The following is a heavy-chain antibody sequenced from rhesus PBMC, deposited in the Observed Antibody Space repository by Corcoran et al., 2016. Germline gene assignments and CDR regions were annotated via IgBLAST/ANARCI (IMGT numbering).Heavy chain of an antibody. CDR3: AKSFNNFNRFDV. CDR2: IYGSSESS. CDR1: VTSLTNHS. V-gene: IGHV4S2*01. D-gene: IGHD3-3*01. J-gene: IGHJ5-1*01. Sequence: QVRLQESGPGLVKPSETLPLTCVVSVTSLTNHSWTWFRQAPGKGLEWIGRIYGSSESSDYNPSLKSRVTMSIDTSKNQLSLKLLSLTAADTAVYYCAKSFNNFNRFDVWGAGVLVTVSS.